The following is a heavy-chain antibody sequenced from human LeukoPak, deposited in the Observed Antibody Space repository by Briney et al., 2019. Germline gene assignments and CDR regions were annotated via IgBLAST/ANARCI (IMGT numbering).Heavy chain of an antibody. CDR1: GFTFSSYW. J-gene: IGHJ4*02. D-gene: IGHD3-10*01. V-gene: IGHV3-7*01. CDR3: ARGGLLWFGELPD. Sequence: GGSLRLSCAASGFTFSSYWMSWVRQAPGKGLEWVANIKQDGSEKYYVDSVKGRFTISRDNAKNSLYLQMNSLRAEDTAVYYCARGGLLWFGELPDWGQGTLVTVSS. CDR2: IKQDGSEK.